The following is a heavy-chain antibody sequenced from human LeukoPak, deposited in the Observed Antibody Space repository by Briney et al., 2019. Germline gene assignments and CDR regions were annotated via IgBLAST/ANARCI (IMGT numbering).Heavy chain of an antibody. CDR1: GFTFSSYG. CDR2: IWYDGSNK. J-gene: IGHJ4*02. Sequence: GGSLRLSCAASGFTFSSYGMHWVRQAPGKGLEWVAVIWYDGSNKYYADSVKGRFTISRDNAKNSLYLQMNSLRAEDTAVYYCTRYYYDSSGWDYWGQGTLVTVSS. D-gene: IGHD3-22*01. V-gene: IGHV3-33*03. CDR3: TRYYYDSSGWDY.